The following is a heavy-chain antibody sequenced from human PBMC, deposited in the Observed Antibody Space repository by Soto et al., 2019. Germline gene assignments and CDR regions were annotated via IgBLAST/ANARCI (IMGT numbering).Heavy chain of an antibody. D-gene: IGHD3-3*01. CDR1: GFTFSSYG. Sequence: PGGSLRLSCSASGFTFSSYGMHWVRQAPGKGLEWVAVISYDGSNKYYADSVKGRFTISRDNSKNTLYLQMNSLRAEDTAVYYCAKDCTIFGVVTFYYYYGMEVWGQGTTVTVSS. CDR3: AKDCTIFGVVTFYYYYGMEV. CDR2: ISYDGSNK. V-gene: IGHV3-30*18. J-gene: IGHJ6*02.